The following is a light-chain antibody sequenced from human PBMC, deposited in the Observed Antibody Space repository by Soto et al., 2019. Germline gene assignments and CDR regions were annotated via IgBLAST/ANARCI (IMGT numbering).Light chain of an antibody. CDR2: DVN. CDR1: SSDVGGYNY. Sequence: QSALTQPRSVSGSPGQSVTISCTGTSSDVGGYNYVSWYQQHPGKAPKLMIYDVNKRPSGVPDRFSGSKSGSTASLTISGLQAEDEVDYYCCSYAGSHSWVLGGGTKVTVL. V-gene: IGLV2-11*01. CDR3: CSYAGSHSWV. J-gene: IGLJ3*02.